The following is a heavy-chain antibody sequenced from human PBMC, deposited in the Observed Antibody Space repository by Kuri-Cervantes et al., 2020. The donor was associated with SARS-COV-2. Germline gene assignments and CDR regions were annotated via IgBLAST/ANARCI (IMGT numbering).Heavy chain of an antibody. CDR1: GDSISGSRYY. CDR2: ILYSGRT. Sequence: ESLKISCSVSGDSISGSRYYWGWIRQPPGKGLDWIGSILYSGRTDSNPSLESRVTMSVDTSKNQFSLKLSSVTAADTAVYYCARATRGRDSHGLDYYGMDVWGQGTTVTVSS. D-gene: IGHD3-16*01. CDR3: ARATRGRDSHGLDYYGMDV. V-gene: IGHV4-39*07. J-gene: IGHJ6*02.